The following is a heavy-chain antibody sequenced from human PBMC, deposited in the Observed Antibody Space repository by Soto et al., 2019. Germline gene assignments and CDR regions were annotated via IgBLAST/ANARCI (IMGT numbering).Heavy chain of an antibody. J-gene: IGHJ4*02. CDR3: ARENNVLPGGYFDY. CDR1: GGSISSGGYS. D-gene: IGHD3-10*01. Sequence: QLQLQESGSGLVKPSQTLSLTCAVSGGSISSGGYSWSWIRQPPGKGLEWIGYIYHSGSTYYNPSRRSRVTIPVDRSKNQFSLKLSSVTAADTAVYYCARENNVLPGGYFDYWGQGTLVTVSS. V-gene: IGHV4-30-2*01. CDR2: IYHSGST.